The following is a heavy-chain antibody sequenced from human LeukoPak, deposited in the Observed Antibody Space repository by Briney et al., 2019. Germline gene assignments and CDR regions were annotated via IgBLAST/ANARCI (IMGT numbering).Heavy chain of an antibody. CDR1: GYTFTGYY. CDR2: INPNSGGT. D-gene: IGHD3-22*01. Sequence: GASVKVSCKASGYTFTGYYMHWVRQAPGQGLEWMGWINPNSGGTNYAQKFQGRVTMTRDTSISTAYMELSRLRSDDTAVYYCARPYYDSSGPTYYFDYWGQGTLVTASS. J-gene: IGHJ4*02. V-gene: IGHV1-2*02. CDR3: ARPYYDSSGPTYYFDY.